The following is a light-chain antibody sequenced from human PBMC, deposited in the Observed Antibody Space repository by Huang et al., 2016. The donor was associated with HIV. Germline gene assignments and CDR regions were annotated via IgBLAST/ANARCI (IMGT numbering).Light chain of an antibody. J-gene: IGKJ2*01. Sequence: DIVMTQSPFSPPVTPGEPASISCRSNQSLLDSNGFNYLDWYLQKPGQSPQLLIFWGSNRASGVPDRFSGSGSGTDFKLKISRVEADDVGVYYCMQALQSPYTFGQGTKLEIK. V-gene: IGKV2-28*01. CDR3: MQALQSPYT. CDR2: WGS. CDR1: QSLLDSNGFNY.